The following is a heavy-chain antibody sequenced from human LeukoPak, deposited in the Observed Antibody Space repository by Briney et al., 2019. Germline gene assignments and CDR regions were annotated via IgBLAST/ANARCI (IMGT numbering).Heavy chain of an antibody. CDR2: IIPILGIA. CDR1: GGTFSSYA. J-gene: IGHJ6*02. D-gene: IGHD1-26*01. Sequence: GASVKVSCKASGGTFSSYAISWVRQAPGQGLEWMGRIIPILGIANYAQKFQGRVTITADKSTSTAYMELSSLRSEDTAVYYCARDGTKADWAHYYGMDVWGQGTTVTVSS. CDR3: ARDGTKADWAHYYGMDV. V-gene: IGHV1-69*04.